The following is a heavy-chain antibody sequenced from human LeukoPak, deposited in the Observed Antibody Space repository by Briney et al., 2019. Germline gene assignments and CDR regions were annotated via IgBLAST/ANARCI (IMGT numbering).Heavy chain of an antibody. CDR2: INHSGST. CDR3: ARGRPPLIAARPFDY. J-gene: IGHJ4*02. Sequence: SETLSLTCAVYGGSFSGYYWSWIRQPPGKGLEWIGGINHSGSTNYNPSLKSRVTISVDTSKNQFSLKLSSVTAADTAVYYCARGRPPLIAARPFDYWGQGTLVTVSS. D-gene: IGHD6-6*01. V-gene: IGHV4-34*01. CDR1: GGSFSGYY.